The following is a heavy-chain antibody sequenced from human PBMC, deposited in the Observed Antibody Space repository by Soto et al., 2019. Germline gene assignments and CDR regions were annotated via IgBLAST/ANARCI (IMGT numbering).Heavy chain of an antibody. D-gene: IGHD5-12*01. Sequence: PGGSLRLSCAASGFPFNTYVMNWVRQAPGRGLEWVSSISRSGSGSAYYADSVKGRFTISRDNAKNSLYLQMNSLRAEDTAVYYRARDTEKYSGSDLGIDYWGQGTLVTVSS. CDR2: ISRSGSGSA. J-gene: IGHJ4*02. V-gene: IGHV3-23*01. CDR3: ARDTEKYSGSDLGIDY. CDR1: GFPFNTYV.